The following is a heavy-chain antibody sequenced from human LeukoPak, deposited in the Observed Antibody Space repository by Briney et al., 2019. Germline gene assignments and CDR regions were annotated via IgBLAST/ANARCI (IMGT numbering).Heavy chain of an antibody. CDR1: GFIFNSHS. CDR2: ISSTSSYI. J-gene: IGHJ6*03. Sequence: NPGGSLRLSCAASGFIFNSHSMNWVRQAPGKGLEWVSSISSTSSYIYYAGSVKGRFTVSRDSVKRSLYLQMNSLRAEDTAVYYCARDGNRDGDMDVWGKGTTVTVSS. D-gene: IGHD1-1*01. V-gene: IGHV3-21*01. CDR3: ARDGNRDGDMDV.